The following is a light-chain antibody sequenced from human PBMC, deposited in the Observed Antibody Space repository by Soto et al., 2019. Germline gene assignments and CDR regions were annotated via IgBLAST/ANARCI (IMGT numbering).Light chain of an antibody. V-gene: IGLV1-40*01. CDR1: SSNIGAGYD. Sequence: QSALTQPPSVSGAPGQRVTISCTGSSSNIGAGYDVHWYQQLPGTAPKLLIYGNSNRPSGVPDRFSGSKSGTSASLAITGLQAEDEADYYCQSYDSSLSGSIVFGPGTKLTVL. J-gene: IGLJ1*01. CDR3: QSYDSSLSGSIV. CDR2: GNS.